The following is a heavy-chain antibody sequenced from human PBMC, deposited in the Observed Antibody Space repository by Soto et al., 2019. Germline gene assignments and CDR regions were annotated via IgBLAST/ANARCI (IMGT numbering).Heavy chain of an antibody. CDR1: GYTFTGYY. D-gene: IGHD2-2*01. Sequence: QVQLVQSGAEVKKPGASVKVSCKASGYTFTGYYMHWVRQAPGQGLEWMGWINPNSGGTNYAQKFQGWVTMTRETSISTAYMELSRLRSDDTAVYYCARGDCSSTSCPLNYYYYYGMDVWGQGTTVTVSS. CDR2: INPNSGGT. CDR3: ARGDCSSTSCPLNYYYYYGMDV. J-gene: IGHJ6*02. V-gene: IGHV1-2*04.